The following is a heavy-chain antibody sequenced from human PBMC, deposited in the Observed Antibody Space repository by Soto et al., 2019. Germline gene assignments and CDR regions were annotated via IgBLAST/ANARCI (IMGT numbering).Heavy chain of an antibody. D-gene: IGHD5-12*01. CDR3: ARGRISGYESKGYYFDY. CDR2: INHSGST. CDR1: GGSFSGYY. J-gene: IGHJ4*02. V-gene: IGHV4-34*01. Sequence: KPSETLSLTCAVYGGSFSGYYWSWIRQPPGKGLEWIGEINHSGSTNYNPSLKSRVTISVDTSKNQFSLKLSSVTAADTAVYYCARGRISGYESKGYYFDYWGQGTLVTVSS.